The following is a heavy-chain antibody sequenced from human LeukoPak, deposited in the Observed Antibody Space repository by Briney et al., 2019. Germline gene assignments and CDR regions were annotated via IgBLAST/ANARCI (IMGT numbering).Heavy chain of an antibody. J-gene: IGHJ4*02. Sequence: GGSLRLSCAASGFTFSSYSMNWVRQAPGKGLEWVSSISSSSSYIYYADSVKGRFTISRDNAKNSLYLQMNSLRAEDTAVYYCARATAGGWAFDYWGQGTLVTVSS. CDR3: ARATAGGWAFDY. CDR1: GFTFSSYS. CDR2: ISSSSSYI. D-gene: IGHD6-19*01. V-gene: IGHV3-21*01.